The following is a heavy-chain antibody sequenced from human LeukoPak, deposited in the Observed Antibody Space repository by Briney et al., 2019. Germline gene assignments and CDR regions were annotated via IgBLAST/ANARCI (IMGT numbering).Heavy chain of an antibody. CDR3: ANRGVDDSSGYYYEYFQH. J-gene: IGHJ1*01. Sequence: PGGSLRLSCAASGFTFSSYAMSWVRQAPGKGLEWVSAISGSGGSTYYADSVKGRFTISRDNSKNTLYLQMNSLRAEDTAVYYCANRGVDDSSGYYYEYFQHWGQGTLVAVSP. D-gene: IGHD3-22*01. CDR1: GFTFSSYA. CDR2: ISGSGGST. V-gene: IGHV3-23*01.